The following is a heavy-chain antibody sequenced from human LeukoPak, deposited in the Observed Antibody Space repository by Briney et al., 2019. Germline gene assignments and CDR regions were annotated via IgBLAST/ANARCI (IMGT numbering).Heavy chain of an antibody. V-gene: IGHV3-11*01. CDR1: GFIFSDYY. CDR2: MSSSGGTI. CDR3: ARDKDYGSGSDYNEYVFDF. D-gene: IGHD3-10*01. Sequence: GGSLRLSCAASGFIFSDYYMTWIRQAPGKGLEWISYMSSSGGTIYYADSVKGRFTVSRDNAKNSLYLQMNSLRAEDTAVYYCARDKDYGSGSDYNEYVFDFWGQGTMVTVSS. J-gene: IGHJ3*01.